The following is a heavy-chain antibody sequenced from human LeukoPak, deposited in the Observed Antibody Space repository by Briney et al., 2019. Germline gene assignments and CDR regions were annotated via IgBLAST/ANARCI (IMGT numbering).Heavy chain of an antibody. D-gene: IGHD3-3*01. CDR1: GFTFGKYW. V-gene: IGHV3-7*03. CDR2: IKLDGSEK. Sequence: GGSLRLSCVASGFTFGKYWMSWVRQAPGKGLEWVANIKLDGSEKTYVDSVKGRFTISRDNTKNSLYLQMNSLRAEDTAVFYCARDQYDTWSRRGNFDSWGQGTLVTVSS. CDR3: ARDQYDTWSRRGNFDS. J-gene: IGHJ4*02.